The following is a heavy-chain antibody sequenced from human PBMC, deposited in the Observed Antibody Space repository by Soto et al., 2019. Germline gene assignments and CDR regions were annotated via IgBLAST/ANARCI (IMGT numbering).Heavy chain of an antibody. CDR1: GFTFSSYG. CDR3: ARTAGYAYVWGSSGLAP. Sequence: QVQLVESGGGVVQPGRSLRLSCAASGFTFSSYGMHWVRQAPGKGLEWVAVISYDGSDRYYADSVKGRFTISRDDSKNTLFLQMNSLRAEDTAVYYCARTAGYAYVWGSSGLAPWGQGTLVTVSS. V-gene: IGHV3-30*03. D-gene: IGHD3-16*01. CDR2: ISYDGSDR. J-gene: IGHJ5*02.